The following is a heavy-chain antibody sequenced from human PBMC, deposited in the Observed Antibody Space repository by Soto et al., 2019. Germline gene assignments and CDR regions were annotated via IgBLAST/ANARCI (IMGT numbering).Heavy chain of an antibody. V-gene: IGHV4-30-4*01. CDR2: IYYSGST. CDR1: GGSISSGDYY. J-gene: IGHJ4*02. D-gene: IGHD3-22*01. Sequence: SETLSLTCTVSGGSISSGDYYWSWIRQPPGKGLEWIGYIYYSGSTYYNPSLKSRVTISVDTSKNQFSLKLSSVTAADTAVYYCAAYYYDCSGYLDYWGQGTLVTVSS. CDR3: AAYYYDCSGYLDY.